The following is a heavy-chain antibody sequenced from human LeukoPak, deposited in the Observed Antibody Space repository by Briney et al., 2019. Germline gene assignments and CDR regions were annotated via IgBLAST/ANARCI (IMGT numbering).Heavy chain of an antibody. CDR1: GFTFSSYA. J-gene: IGHJ4*02. D-gene: IGHD3-16*01. CDR2: ISGTGGST. Sequence: PGGSLRLSCAASGFTFSSYAMSWVRQAPGKGLQWASSISGTGGSTYYADSVKGRFTISRDNSKNTLYLQMNSLRVEDTAVYYCAKVKFDVVWESSDYWGQGTLVTVSS. CDR3: AKVKFDVVWESSDY. V-gene: IGHV3-23*01.